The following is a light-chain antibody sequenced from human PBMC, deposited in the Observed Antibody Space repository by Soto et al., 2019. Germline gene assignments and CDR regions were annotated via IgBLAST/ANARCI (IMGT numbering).Light chain of an antibody. Sequence: QSVLTQPPSVSAAPGQKVTISCSGSSSNIGNNIVSWYQQLPGTAPKLLIYEDNKRPSGIPDRFSGSKSGTSATLGITGLQTGDEADYYCASWDGGLSGGVFGGGTKVTVL. CDR2: EDN. J-gene: IGLJ2*01. CDR1: SSNIGNNI. V-gene: IGLV1-51*02. CDR3: ASWDGGLSGGV.